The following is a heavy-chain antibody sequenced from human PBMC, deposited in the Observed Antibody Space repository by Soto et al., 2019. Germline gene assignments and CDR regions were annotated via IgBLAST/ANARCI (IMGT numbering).Heavy chain of an antibody. CDR2: ISYDGSKK. CDR3: AREYDSKDDAFDY. D-gene: IGHD3-22*01. CDR1: GFTFSSYS. J-gene: IGHJ4*02. Sequence: QVQLVESGGGVVQPGRSLRLSCAASGFTFSSYSVHWVRQAPGKGLEWVAVISYDGSKKYYADSVKGRFTISRDNSKNTLYLQMNSLRAEDTAVYYCAREYDSKDDAFDYCGQGTLVTVSS. V-gene: IGHV3-30-3*01.